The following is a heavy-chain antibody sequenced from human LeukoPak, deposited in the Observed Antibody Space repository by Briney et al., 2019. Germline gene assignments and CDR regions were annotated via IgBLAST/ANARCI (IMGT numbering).Heavy chain of an antibody. CDR2: INPNSGGT. Sequence: ASVKVSCKASGYTFTGYYMHWVRQAPGQGLEWMGWINPNSGGTNYAQKFQGRVTMTRDTSISTAYMELSRLRSDDPAVYYCAIEEVRATIFGVAKPTNWFDPWGQGTLVTVSS. CDR3: AIEEVRATIFGVAKPTNWFDP. V-gene: IGHV1-2*02. CDR1: GYTFTGYY. D-gene: IGHD3-3*01. J-gene: IGHJ5*02.